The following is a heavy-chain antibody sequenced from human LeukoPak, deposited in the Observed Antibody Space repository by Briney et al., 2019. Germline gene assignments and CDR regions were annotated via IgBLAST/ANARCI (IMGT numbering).Heavy chain of an antibody. V-gene: IGHV4-30-2*01. CDR1: GGSISSGGYY. Sequence: SETLSLTCTVSGGSISSGGYYWSWIRQPPGKGLEWIGYIYHSGSTYYNPSLKSRVTISVDRSKNQFSLKLSSVTAADTAVYYCARERVAGVDYWGQGTLVTVSS. D-gene: IGHD2-15*01. J-gene: IGHJ4*02. CDR2: IYHSGST. CDR3: ARERVAGVDY.